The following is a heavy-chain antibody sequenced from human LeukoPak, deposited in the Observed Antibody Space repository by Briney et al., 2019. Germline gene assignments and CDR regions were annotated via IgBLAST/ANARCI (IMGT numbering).Heavy chain of an antibody. V-gene: IGHV1-18*01. Sequence: GASVKVSCKASGYTFTSYGISWVRQAPGQGLEWMGWISAYNGNTNYAQKLQGRVTMTTDTSTSTAYMELRSLRSDDTAVYYCARVTRSSGPSDAFDIWGQGTMVTVSS. D-gene: IGHD3-22*01. J-gene: IGHJ3*02. CDR2: ISAYNGNT. CDR3: ARVTRSSGPSDAFDI. CDR1: GYTFTSYG.